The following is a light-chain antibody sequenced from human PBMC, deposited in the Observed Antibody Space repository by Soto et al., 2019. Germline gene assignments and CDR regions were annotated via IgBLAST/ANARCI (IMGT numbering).Light chain of an antibody. CDR2: GNN. CDR1: SSNIGAGYD. V-gene: IGLV1-40*01. Sequence: QSVLTQPPSVSGAPGQRVTIPCTGSSSNIGAGYDVHWYQQVSGTAPKLLIYGNNNRPSGVPDRFSGSKSGTSASLAITGLQAADEADYYCQSYDSSLRASVFGGGTKLTVL. J-gene: IGLJ2*01. CDR3: QSYDSSLRASV.